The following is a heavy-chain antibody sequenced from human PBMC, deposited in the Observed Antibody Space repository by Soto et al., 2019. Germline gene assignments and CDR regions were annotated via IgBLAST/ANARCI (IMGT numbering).Heavy chain of an antibody. CDR2: ISFNGDVT. V-gene: IGHV3-11*01. D-gene: IGHD2-8*01. CDR1: VFSFIAYY. J-gene: IGHJ6*02. CDR3: ARENGHPGHNYAMDV. Sequence: GWSLRLSCASSVFSFIAYYMSWIRQAPGKGLEWVSYISFNGDVTRYSDSVEGRFTVSRDNAKKSLYPQMNSLRVEDTAVYYCARENGHPGHNYAMDVWGQGTTVTVSS.